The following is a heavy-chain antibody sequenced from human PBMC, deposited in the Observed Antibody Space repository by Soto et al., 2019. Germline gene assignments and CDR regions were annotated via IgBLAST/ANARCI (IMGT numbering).Heavy chain of an antibody. J-gene: IGHJ3*01. Sequence: KTSETLSLTCTVSGASISSSYWSWIRQSPGKGLEWIGYVHYSGGTKDNPSLNGRVSLSIDTSKNQFSLKLSSVAAADTAVYYCARGYYDSRGQSNTFDVWGQGTMVTVSS. CDR3: ARGYYDSRGQSNTFDV. V-gene: IGHV4-59*01. CDR1: GASISSSY. CDR2: VHYSGGT. D-gene: IGHD3-22*01.